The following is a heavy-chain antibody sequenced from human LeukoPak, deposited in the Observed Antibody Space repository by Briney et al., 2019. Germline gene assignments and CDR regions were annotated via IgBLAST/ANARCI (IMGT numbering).Heavy chain of an antibody. V-gene: IGHV4-39*07. D-gene: IGHD6-13*01. CDR3: ARVIAAADTSGYYYYYMDV. CDR1: GGSISSSSYY. J-gene: IGHJ6*03. CDR2: IYYSGST. Sequence: PSETLSLTCTVSGGSISSSSYYWGWIRQPPGKGLEWIGSIYYSGSTYCNPSLKSRVTISVDTSKNQFSLKLSSVTAADTAVYYCARVIAAADTSGYYYYYMDVWGKGTTVTISS.